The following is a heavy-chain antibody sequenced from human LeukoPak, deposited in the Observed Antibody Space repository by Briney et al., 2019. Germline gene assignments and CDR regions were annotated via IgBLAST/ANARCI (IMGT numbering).Heavy chain of an antibody. V-gene: IGHV3-30*02. CDR1: GFTFSSYG. J-gene: IGHJ4*02. Sequence: GGSLRLSCAASGFTFSSYGMHWVRQAPGKGLEWVAFIRYDGSNKYYADSVKGRFTISRDNSKNTLYLQMNSLRAEDTAVYYCAQKGRYYDFWSGPGYWGQGTLVTVSS. D-gene: IGHD3-3*01. CDR2: IRYDGSNK. CDR3: AQKGRYYDFWSGPGY.